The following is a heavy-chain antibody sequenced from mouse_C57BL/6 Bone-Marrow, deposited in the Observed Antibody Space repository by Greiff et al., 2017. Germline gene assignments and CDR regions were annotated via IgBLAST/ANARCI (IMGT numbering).Heavy chain of an antibody. J-gene: IGHJ2*01. V-gene: IGHV1-4*01. CDR3: ARLARYFDD. CDR2: INPSSGYT. CDR1: GYTFTSYT. Sequence: VQLLQSGADLARPGASVKMSCKASGYTFTSYTMHWVKQRPGQGLEWIGYINPSSGYTKYNQKFKDKATLTADKSSSTAYMQLSSLTSEDSAVYYCARLARYFDDWGQGTTLTVSS.